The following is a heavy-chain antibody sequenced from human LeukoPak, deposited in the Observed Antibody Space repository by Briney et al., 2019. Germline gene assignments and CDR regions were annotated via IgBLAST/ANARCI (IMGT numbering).Heavy chain of an antibody. CDR2: IYPGDSET. D-gene: IGHD5-24*01. CDR1: GYSFTIYW. CDR3: ARVEMATTKGGWFDP. J-gene: IGHJ5*02. Sequence: GESLKISCKVSGYSFTIYWIGWVRQMPGKGLEWMGIIYPGDSETIYSPSFQGRVTISADKSISTAYLQGSSLKASDTAMYYCARVEMATTKGGWFDPWGQGTLVTVSS. V-gene: IGHV5-51*01.